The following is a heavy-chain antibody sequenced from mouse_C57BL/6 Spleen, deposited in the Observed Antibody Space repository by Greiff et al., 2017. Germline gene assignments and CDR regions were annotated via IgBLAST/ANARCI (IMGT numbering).Heavy chain of an antibody. V-gene: IGHV5-17*01. CDR1: GFTFSDYG. D-gene: IGHD2-10*01. J-gene: IGHJ4*01. CDR3: ARPLPWGLNAMDY. CDR2: ISSGSSTI. Sequence: EVQLVESGGGLVKPGGPLKLSCAASGFTFSDYGMHWVRQAPEKGLEWVAYISSGSSTIYYADTVKGRFTISRDNAKNTLFLQMTSLRSEDTAMYYCARPLPWGLNAMDYWGQGTSVTVSS.